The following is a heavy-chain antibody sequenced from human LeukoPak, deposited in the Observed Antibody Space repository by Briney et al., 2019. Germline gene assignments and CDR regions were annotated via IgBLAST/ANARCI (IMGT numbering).Heavy chain of an antibody. CDR3: AKSYTEWELQYYFDY. Sequence: PGGSLRLSCAASGFTFSSYGMHWVRQAPGKGLEWVAVISYDGSNKYYADSVKGRFTISRDNSKNTLYLQMNSLRAEDTAVYYCAKSYTEWELQYYFDYWGQGTLVTVSS. J-gene: IGHJ4*02. CDR2: ISYDGSNK. V-gene: IGHV3-30*18. D-gene: IGHD1-26*01. CDR1: GFTFSSYG.